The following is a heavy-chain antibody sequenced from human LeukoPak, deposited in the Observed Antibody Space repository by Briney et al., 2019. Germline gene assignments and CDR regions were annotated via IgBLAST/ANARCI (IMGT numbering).Heavy chain of an antibody. CDR2: IYPGDSET. CDR3: TRSPDIDILTGYSRYYFDY. J-gene: IGHJ4*02. D-gene: IGHD3-9*01. CDR1: GYGFSTYW. V-gene: IGHV5-51*01. Sequence: GESLKISCKGSGYGFSTYWIGWVRQMPEKGLEWMGIIYPGDSETRFNPSFEGQVSISVDRSISTAYLQWTSLKASDTAIYYCTRSPDIDILTGYSRYYFDYWGQGTLVTVSS.